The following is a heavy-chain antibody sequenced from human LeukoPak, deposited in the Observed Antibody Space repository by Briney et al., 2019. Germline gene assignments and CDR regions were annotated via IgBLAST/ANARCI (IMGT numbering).Heavy chain of an antibody. CDR2: IYLGWTDT. CDR3: ASLARRVYVEYYFDY. J-gene: IGHJ4*02. D-gene: IGHD2-8*01. Sequence: GESLQIPCKGSGYSFTSYWIGWVRQIPGKGLEWMGIIYLGWTDTRYRPSLQGEVTMSVDKSITTAYLQWSSLKASDTAMYYCASLARRVYVEYYFDYWGQGTLVTGSS. CDR1: GYSFTSYW. V-gene: IGHV5-51*01.